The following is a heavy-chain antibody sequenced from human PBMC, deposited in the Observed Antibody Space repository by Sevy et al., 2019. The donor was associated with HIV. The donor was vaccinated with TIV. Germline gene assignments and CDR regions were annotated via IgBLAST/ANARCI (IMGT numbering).Heavy chain of an antibody. CDR2: ISSAGSFI. J-gene: IGHJ4*02. V-gene: IGHV3-21*06. D-gene: IGHD3-3*02. CDR1: GFTFSYYS. CDR3: ARDVGGSHYIFGKLDY. Sequence: GGSLRLSCAASGFTFSYYSLTWVRQAPGKGLEWVSSISSAGSFIYCADSVKCRFTISRDSAKSSLYLQMNSLGVEDTAVYYCARDVGGSHYIFGKLDYWGQGTLVTVSS.